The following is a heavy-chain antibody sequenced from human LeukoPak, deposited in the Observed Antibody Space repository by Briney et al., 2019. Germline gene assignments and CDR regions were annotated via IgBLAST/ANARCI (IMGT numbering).Heavy chain of an antibody. D-gene: IGHD3-22*01. Sequence: GGSLRLSCAASGFIFKTYCMSWVRQAPGKGLEWPSYITSNGNDKYYADSVKGRFTISRDNAKDSLHLQMDSLRDEDTAVYYCARYYDRSGFYRDAFDLGGQGTMVTVSA. CDR3: ARYYDRSGFYRDAFDL. J-gene: IGHJ3*01. V-gene: IGHV3-48*02. CDR1: GFIFKTYC. CDR2: ITSNGNDK.